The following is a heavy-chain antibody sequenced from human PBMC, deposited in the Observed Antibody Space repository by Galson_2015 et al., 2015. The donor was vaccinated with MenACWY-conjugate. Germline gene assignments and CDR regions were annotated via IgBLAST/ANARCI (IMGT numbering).Heavy chain of an antibody. Sequence: SLRLSCAASGFTFKSYGMHWVRQVPGKGLVWVAFRWYDGTNKYYADSVKGRFTISRDNSKNTLYLQMNILRAEGTAVNYWAKTGCGGDWYQKGYYLYYRGPGTLVTLPP. CDR2: RWYDGTNK. V-gene: IGHV3-33*06. CDR1: GFTFKSYG. J-gene: IGHJ4*03. D-gene: IGHD2-21*02. CDR3: AKTGCGGDWYQKGYYLYY.